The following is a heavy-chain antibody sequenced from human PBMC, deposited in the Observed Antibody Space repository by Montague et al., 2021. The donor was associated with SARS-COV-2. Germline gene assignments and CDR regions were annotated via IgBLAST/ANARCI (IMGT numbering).Heavy chain of an antibody. J-gene: IGHJ6*02. V-gene: IGHV4-39*01. CDR2: IYYSGST. Sequence: SETLSLTCTVYGGSISSSSYYWGWISQPPGKGLEWIGSIYYSGSTYYXXXLKSRVTISVDTSKNQFSLKLSSVTAADTAVYYCARHDDILTTYYYYYGMDVWGQGTTVTVSS. CDR3: ARHDDILTTYYYYYGMDV. D-gene: IGHD3-9*01. CDR1: GGSISSSSYY.